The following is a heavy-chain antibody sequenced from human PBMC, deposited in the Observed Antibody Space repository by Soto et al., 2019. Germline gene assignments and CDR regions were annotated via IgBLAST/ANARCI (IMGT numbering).Heavy chain of an antibody. CDR1: GGSISSYY. D-gene: IGHD2-2*01. CDR3: ARGYCSSTSCYFDY. J-gene: IGHJ4*02. CDR2: IYYSGST. Sequence: SETLSLTCTVSGGSISSYYWSWIRQPPGKGLEWIGYIYYSGSTNYNPSLKSRVTISVDTSKNQFSLKLSSVTATDTAVYYCARGYCSSTSCYFDYWGQGTLVTVSS. V-gene: IGHV4-59*08.